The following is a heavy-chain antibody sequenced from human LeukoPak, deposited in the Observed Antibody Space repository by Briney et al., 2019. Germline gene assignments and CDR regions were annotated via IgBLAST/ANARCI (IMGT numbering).Heavy chain of an antibody. Sequence: KPSETLSLTCTVFGASINSYFWSWIRQRPGKGLEWVGYLHYSGNTNYNPSLNNRVTISVDTSKNHFSLKLTSLTAADTAVYYCARGRYSSAWGWFDPWGQGTLVTVSS. D-gene: IGHD6-19*01. CDR2: LHYSGNT. J-gene: IGHJ5*02. V-gene: IGHV4-59*01. CDR3: ARGRYSSAWGWFDP. CDR1: GASINSYF.